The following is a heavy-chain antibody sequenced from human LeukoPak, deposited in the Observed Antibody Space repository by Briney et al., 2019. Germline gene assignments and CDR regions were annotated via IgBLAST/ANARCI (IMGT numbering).Heavy chain of an antibody. CDR2: INSDGSST. CDR3: ARGHPRWLVHGYFDY. D-gene: IGHD6-19*01. CDR1: GFTFSIYW. Sequence: GGSRRLSCAASGFTFSIYWMSWVRQAPGKGLVWVSRINSDGSSTSYADSVKGRFTISRDNAKNTLYLQMNSLRAEDTAVYYCARGHPRWLVHGYFDYWGQGTLVTVSS. V-gene: IGHV3-74*01. J-gene: IGHJ4*02.